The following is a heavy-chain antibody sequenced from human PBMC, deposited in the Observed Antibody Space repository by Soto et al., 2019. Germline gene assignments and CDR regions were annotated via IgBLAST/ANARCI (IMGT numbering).Heavy chain of an antibody. CDR2: IYYSGST. V-gene: IGHV4-59*01. CDR1: GGSISSYY. D-gene: IGHD4-17*01. J-gene: IGHJ4*02. Sequence: SETLSLTCTVSGGSISSYYWSWIRQPPGKGLEWIGYIYYSGSTNYNPSLKSRVTISVDTSKNQFSLKLSSVTAADTAVYYCARDFKPYGDGPYFDSWGQGTLVTVSS. CDR3: ARDFKPYGDGPYFDS.